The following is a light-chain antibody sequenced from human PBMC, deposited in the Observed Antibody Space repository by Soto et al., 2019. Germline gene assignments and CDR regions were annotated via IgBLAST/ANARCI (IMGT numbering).Light chain of an antibody. V-gene: IGKV1-39*01. CDR3: QQSYKTPIT. CDR2: AAS. J-gene: IGKJ4*01. Sequence: DIRMTQSPSSLSASVGDRVTISCRASQSISTYLNWYQQKPGKAPKLLIYAASSLQSGAPSTFSGSGSGTDFTLTISSLQPEDFATYYCQQSYKTPITFGGGTKVEI. CDR1: QSISTY.